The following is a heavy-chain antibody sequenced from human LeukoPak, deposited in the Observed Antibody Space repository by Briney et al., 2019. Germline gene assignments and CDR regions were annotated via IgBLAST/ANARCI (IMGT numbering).Heavy chain of an antibody. Sequence: SETLSLTCTVSGGSISSSSYYWGWIRQPPGKGLEWIGSIYYSGSTYYNPSLQSRVTISVDTSKNQFSLKLSSVTAADTAVYYCASFSTTVTTYYFDYWGQGTLVTASS. J-gene: IGHJ4*02. CDR2: IYYSGST. CDR3: ASFSTTVTTYYFDY. V-gene: IGHV4-39*07. CDR1: GGSISSSSYY. D-gene: IGHD4-17*01.